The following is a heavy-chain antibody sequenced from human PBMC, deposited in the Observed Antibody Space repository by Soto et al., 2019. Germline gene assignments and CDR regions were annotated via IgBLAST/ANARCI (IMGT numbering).Heavy chain of an antibody. CDR1: GYTFTSYA. J-gene: IGHJ3*02. CDR2: INAGNGNT. V-gene: IGHV1-3*01. Sequence: ASVKVSCKASGYTFTSYAMHWVRQAPGQRLEWMGWINAGNGNTKYSQKFQGRVTITRDTSASTAYMELSSLRSEDTAVYYCARLRIVVVAASHDAFDIWGQGTMVTVSS. D-gene: IGHD2-15*01. CDR3: ARLRIVVVAASHDAFDI.